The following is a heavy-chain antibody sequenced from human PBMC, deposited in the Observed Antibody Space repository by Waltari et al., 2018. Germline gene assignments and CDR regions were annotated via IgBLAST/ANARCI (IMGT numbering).Heavy chain of an antibody. Sequence: QVQLQESGPGLVRPSETLSLTCTVSGCSHNNYYWSWIGQPPGKGLEWIGYIYYSGSTNYNPSLKSRVTVSIDTSKNQFSLKLSSVTAADTAVYYCARVSSFRFSGGMDVWGQGTTVTVSS. CDR2: IYYSGST. CDR3: ARVSSFRFSGGMDV. D-gene: IGHD3-3*01. V-gene: IGHV4-59*01. J-gene: IGHJ6*02. CDR1: GCSHNNYY.